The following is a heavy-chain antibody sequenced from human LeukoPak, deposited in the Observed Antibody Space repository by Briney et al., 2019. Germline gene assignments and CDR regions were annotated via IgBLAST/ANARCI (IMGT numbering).Heavy chain of an antibody. CDR1: GYTFTGYY. V-gene: IGHV1-2*02. D-gene: IGHD3-16*01. CDR3: AREGGGWFDP. Sequence: GASVKVSCKASGYTFTGYYMHWVRQAPGQGLEWMGWINPNSGGTNYAQKFQGRVTMTRDMSTSTVYMELSSLRSEDTAVYYCAREGGGWFDPWGQGTLVTVPS. CDR2: INPNSGGT. J-gene: IGHJ5*02.